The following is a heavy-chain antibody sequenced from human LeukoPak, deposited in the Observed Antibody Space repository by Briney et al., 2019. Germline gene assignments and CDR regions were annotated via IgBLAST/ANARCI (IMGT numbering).Heavy chain of an antibody. J-gene: IGHJ3*02. D-gene: IGHD3-22*01. CDR3: ARDGAEGDNSAFDM. V-gene: IGHV3-72*01. CDR2: TRDKARGYTT. Sequence: GGSVKPACATSGVALRDNHMDWVRQPIVKGLEWVGRTRDKARGYTTEYAASVKGRFTISRDDSKTLVYLQMNSLRTEDTAVYFCARDGAEGDNSAFDMWGQGTVVTVFS. CDR1: GVALRDNH.